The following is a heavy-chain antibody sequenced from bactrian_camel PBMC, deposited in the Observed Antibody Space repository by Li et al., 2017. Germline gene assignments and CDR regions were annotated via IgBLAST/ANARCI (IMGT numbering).Heavy chain of an antibody. CDR1: GSIYGDAC. D-gene: IGHD3*01. V-gene: IGHV3S26*01. J-gene: IGHJ6*01. CDR2: IDSDGIA. CDR3: AAGYSSCPISIARPGLFNS. Sequence: HVQLVESGGGSVQAGGSLRLSCGASGSIYGDACVGWLRQAPGKGREGVAAIDSDGIASYADSVKGRFTISRDNAKNTLYLQMNSLKPEDTAMYYCAAGYSSCPISIARPGLFNSWGQGTQVTVS.